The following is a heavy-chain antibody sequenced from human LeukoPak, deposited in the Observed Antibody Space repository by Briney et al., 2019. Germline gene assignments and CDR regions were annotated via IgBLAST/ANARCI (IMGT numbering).Heavy chain of an antibody. CDR3: ARDRNGDYVFDY. V-gene: IGHV1-69*13. D-gene: IGHD4-17*01. Sequence: GASVKVSCKASGGTFSSYAISWVRQAPGQGLEWMGGIIPIFGTANYAQKFQGRVTIPADESTSTAYMELSSLRSEDTAVYYCARDRNGDYVFDYWGQGTLVTVSS. CDR1: GGTFSSYA. J-gene: IGHJ4*02. CDR2: IIPIFGTA.